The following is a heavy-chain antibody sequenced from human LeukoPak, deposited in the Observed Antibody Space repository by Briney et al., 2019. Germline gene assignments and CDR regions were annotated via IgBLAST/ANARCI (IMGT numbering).Heavy chain of an antibody. J-gene: IGHJ4*02. V-gene: IGHV3-23*01. CDR3: ATDSQASSGYYLDF. CDR2: ITGSGGST. D-gene: IGHD3-22*01. Sequence: GGSLRPSCAASGFTFSSYAMSWVRQAPGKGLEWVSAITGSGGSTYYADSVKGRFTISRDNSKNTLYLQMNSLRAEDTAVYYCATDSQASSGYYLDFWGQGTLVTVSS. CDR1: GFTFSSYA.